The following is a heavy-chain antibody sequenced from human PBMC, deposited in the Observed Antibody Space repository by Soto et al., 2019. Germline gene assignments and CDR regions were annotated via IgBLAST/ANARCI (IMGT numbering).Heavy chain of an antibody. D-gene: IGHD2-15*01. CDR1: GFTVSSNY. Sequence: GGPPRLSCAASGFTVSSNYMSWVRQAPGKGLEWVSVIYSGGSTYYADSVKGRFTISKDNSKNTLYLQMNSLRAEDTAVYYCARDSYCSGGSCYSFDYWGLGTLVTVSS. V-gene: IGHV3-66*01. CDR3: ARDSYCSGGSCYSFDY. J-gene: IGHJ4*02. CDR2: IYSGGST.